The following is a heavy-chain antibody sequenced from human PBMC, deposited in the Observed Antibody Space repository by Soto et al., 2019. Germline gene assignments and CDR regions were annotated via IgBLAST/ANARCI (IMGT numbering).Heavy chain of an antibody. V-gene: IGHV3-23*01. Sequence: LRLSCAASGFTFSSYAMNWVRQAPGKGLEWVSTIRTSVGDTYYAASVKGRFTISRDNSKSTVYLHLNSLRAEDTAIYYCAKDPTYDYGYFDSWGQGTLVTVSS. J-gene: IGHJ4*02. CDR3: AKDPTYDYGYFDS. CDR2: IRTSVGDT. D-gene: IGHD4-17*01. CDR1: GFTFSSYA.